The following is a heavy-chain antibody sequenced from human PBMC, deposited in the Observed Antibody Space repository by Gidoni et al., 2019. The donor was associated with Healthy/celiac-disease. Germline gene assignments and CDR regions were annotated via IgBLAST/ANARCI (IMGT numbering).Heavy chain of an antibody. CDR3: AKVERWLQPYYFDY. CDR2: ISGSGGST. CDR1: GFTLSSYA. J-gene: IGHJ4*02. D-gene: IGHD5-12*01. V-gene: IGHV3-23*01. Sequence: EVQLLESGGGLVQPGGSLRLSCAACGFTLSSYAMSWVSQAPGKGLEWFSAISGSGGSTYYGDSVKGRFNISRDNSKNTLYLQMNSLRAEDTAVYYCAKVERWLQPYYFDYWGQGTLVTVSS.